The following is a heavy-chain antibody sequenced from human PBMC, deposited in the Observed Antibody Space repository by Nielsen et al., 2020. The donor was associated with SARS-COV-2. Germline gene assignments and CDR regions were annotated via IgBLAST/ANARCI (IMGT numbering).Heavy chain of an antibody. Sequence: ASVKVSCKASGYTFTSYDINWVRQAPGQGLEWMGWINPNSGGTNYAQKFQGRVIMTRDTSISTAYMELSRLRSDDTAVYYCARDLWAGYSSGWYAADYWGQGTLVTVSS. CDR3: ARDLWAGYSSGWYAADY. CDR2: INPNSGGT. J-gene: IGHJ4*02. D-gene: IGHD6-19*01. CDR1: GYTFTSYD. V-gene: IGHV1-2*02.